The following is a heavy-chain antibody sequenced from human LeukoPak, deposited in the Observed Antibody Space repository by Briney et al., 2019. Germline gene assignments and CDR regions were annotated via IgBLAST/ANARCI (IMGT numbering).Heavy chain of an antibody. CDR3: ARQPWGIRGVQRRGWFDP. CDR2: INHSGST. J-gene: IGHJ5*02. V-gene: IGHV4-34*01. D-gene: IGHD3-10*01. CDR1: GGSFSGYY. Sequence: SETLSLTCAVYGGSFSGYYWSWIRQPPGKGLEWIGEINHSGSTNYNPSLKSRISISLDTSKNQFSLKLSSVTAADTALYYCARQPWGIRGVQRRGWFDPWGQGTLVTVSS.